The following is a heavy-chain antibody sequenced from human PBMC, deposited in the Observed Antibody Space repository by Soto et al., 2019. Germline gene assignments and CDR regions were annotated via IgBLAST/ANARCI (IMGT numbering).Heavy chain of an antibody. D-gene: IGHD5-18*01. CDR1: GFAFSSYG. CDR3: VSDRGYGHASVPYS. V-gene: IGHV3-30*03. Sequence: QAQLVESGGGVVQPGRSLRLSCAASGFAFSSYGMHWVRQAPGTGLGWVAVISSDGRLQNYADSVKGRFTISRDNSKNMVLLQMSSLRAEDTAVYYCVSDRGYGHASVPYSWGQGTLVSVSS. J-gene: IGHJ4*02. CDR2: ISSDGRLQ.